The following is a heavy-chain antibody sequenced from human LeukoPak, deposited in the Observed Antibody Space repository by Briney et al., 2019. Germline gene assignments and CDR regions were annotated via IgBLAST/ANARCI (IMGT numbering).Heavy chain of an antibody. CDR3: AKEGRPYGFMDV. J-gene: IGHJ6*02. Sequence: GGSLRLSRAASGFTFSSYAMSWVRQAPGKGLEWVSAISGSGGSTYYADSVKGRFTVSKDNSKNTLYLQMNSLRAEDTAVYYCAKEGRPYGFMDVWGQGTTVTVSS. CDR2: ISGSGGST. CDR1: GFTFSSYA. D-gene: IGHD4-17*01. V-gene: IGHV3-23*01.